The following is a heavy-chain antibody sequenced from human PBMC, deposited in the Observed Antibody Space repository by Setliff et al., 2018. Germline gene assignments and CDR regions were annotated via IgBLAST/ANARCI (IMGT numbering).Heavy chain of an antibody. J-gene: IGHJ4*02. CDR1: GYRFDIYW. CDR2: IYPGDSDS. CDR3: AREHVSGHSEY. V-gene: IGHV5-51*01. D-gene: IGHD1-26*01. Sequence: GESLKISCQISGYRFDIYWIGWVRQMPGKGLEWMGIIYPGDSDSRYSPSFQGQVTISADKSISTAYLQWSSLKASDTAIYYCAREHVSGHSEYWGQGTLVTVSS.